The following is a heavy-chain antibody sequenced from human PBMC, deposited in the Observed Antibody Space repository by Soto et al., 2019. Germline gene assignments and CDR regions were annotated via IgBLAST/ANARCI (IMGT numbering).Heavy chain of an antibody. J-gene: IGHJ4*02. CDR2: IWYDGSNK. CDR1: GFTFSSYG. D-gene: IGHD2-8*01. Sequence: PGGSLRLSCAASGFTFSSYGMHWVRQAPGKGLEWVAVIWYDGSNKYYADSVKGRFTISRDNSKNTLYLQMNSLRAEDTAVYYCARAPRYCTSGVCRVIDYWGQGPLVTVAS. V-gene: IGHV3-33*01. CDR3: ARAPRYCTSGVCRVIDY.